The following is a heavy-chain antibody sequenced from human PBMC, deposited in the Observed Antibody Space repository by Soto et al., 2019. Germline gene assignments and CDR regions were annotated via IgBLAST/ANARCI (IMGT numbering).Heavy chain of an antibody. CDR3: AAEGPAAQKDY. CDR1: GGSISSYY. J-gene: IGHJ4*02. Sequence: SETLSLTCTVSGGSISSYYWSWIRQPPGKGLEWIGYIYYSGSTNYNPSLKSRVTISVDTSKNQFSLKLSSVTAADPAVYYCAAEGPAAQKDYWGQGTLVPVSS. D-gene: IGHD2-2*01. V-gene: IGHV4-59*08. CDR2: IYYSGST.